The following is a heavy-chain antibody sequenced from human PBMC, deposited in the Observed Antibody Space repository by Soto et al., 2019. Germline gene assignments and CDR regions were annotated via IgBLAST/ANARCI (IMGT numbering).Heavy chain of an antibody. CDR1: GFTFSSYG. D-gene: IGHD5-18*01. CDR2: ISYDGSNK. Sequence: QVQLVESGGAVVQPGKSLRLSCAASGFTFSSYGMYSIRQAPGKGLEWVAAISYDGSNKFHADSVKGRFTISRDNSQNTLYLQMNSLSTEDTAVYYCAKDIVRYTYGACDNWGQGALVTVSS. V-gene: IGHV3-30*18. J-gene: IGHJ4*02. CDR3: AKDIVRYTYGACDN.